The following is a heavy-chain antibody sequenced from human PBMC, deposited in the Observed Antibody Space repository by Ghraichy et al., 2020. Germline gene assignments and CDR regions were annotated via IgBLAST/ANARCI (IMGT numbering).Heavy chain of an antibody. CDR3: ARGVRAAAVDY. CDR1: GGSFSGYY. D-gene: IGHD6-13*01. V-gene: IGHV4-34*01. CDR2: INHSGST. J-gene: IGHJ4*02. Sequence: SQTLSLTCAVYGGSFSGYYWSWIRQPPGKGLEWIGEINHSGSTNYNPSLKSRVTISVDTSKNQFSLKLSSVTAADTAVYYCARGVRAAAVDYWGQGTLVTVSS.